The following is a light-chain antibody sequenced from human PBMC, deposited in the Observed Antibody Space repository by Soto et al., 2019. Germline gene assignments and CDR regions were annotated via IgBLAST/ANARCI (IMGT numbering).Light chain of an antibody. CDR3: LLSYSGALYV. J-gene: IGLJ1*01. V-gene: IGLV7-46*01. Sequence: AVVTQEPSLTLSPGGTVTLTCGSSTGAVTSGHYPYWFQQKPGQAPRTLIYDTSNKHSWTPARFSGSLLGGKAALTLSGAQPEDEAEYYCLLSYSGALYVFGTGTKVTVL. CDR2: DTS. CDR1: TGAVTSGHY.